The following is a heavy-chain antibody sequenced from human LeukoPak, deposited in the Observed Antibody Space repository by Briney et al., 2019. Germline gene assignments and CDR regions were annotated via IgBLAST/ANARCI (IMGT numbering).Heavy chain of an antibody. D-gene: IGHD5-12*01. CDR1: GFTFSSYS. CDR3: ARDGYSGYFHYYYGMDF. CDR2: ISSSSSYI. Sequence: GGSLRLSCAASGFTFSSYSMNWVRQAPGKGLEWVSSISSSSSYIYYADSVKGRFTISRDNAKNSLYLQMNSLRAEDTAVYYCARDGYSGYFHYYYGMDFWGQGTTVTVSS. J-gene: IGHJ6*02. V-gene: IGHV3-21*01.